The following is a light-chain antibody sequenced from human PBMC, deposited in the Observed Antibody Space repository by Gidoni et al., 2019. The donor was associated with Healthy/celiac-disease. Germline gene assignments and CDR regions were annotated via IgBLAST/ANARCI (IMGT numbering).Light chain of an antibody. J-gene: IGLJ3*02. Sequence: SALPQPASVSGSPGQSITISCTGTSSDVGSYNLVSWYQQHPGKAPKLMIYEGSKRPSGVSNRFSGSKSGNTAALTISGRQAEDEADYYCCSYAGSSTLVFGGGTKLTVL. CDR3: CSYAGSSTLV. CDR2: EGS. V-gene: IGLV2-23*01. CDR1: SSDVGSYNL.